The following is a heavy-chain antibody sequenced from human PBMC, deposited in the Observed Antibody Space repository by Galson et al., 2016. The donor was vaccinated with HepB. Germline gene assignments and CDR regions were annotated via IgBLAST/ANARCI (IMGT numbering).Heavy chain of an antibody. CDR2: IYPGDSDT. Sequence: QSGAEVKKPGESLKISCQGSGYKFTSYWIGWVRQVPGKGLEWMGTIYPGDSDTRYSPSFHGQVTISADKSITTAYLQWGSLKASDSAIYFCARRDGDCSGGTCFSRNCDYWGQGTLVSVSS. D-gene: IGHD2-15*01. V-gene: IGHV5-51*01. J-gene: IGHJ4*02. CDR3: ARRDGDCSGGTCFSRNCDY. CDR1: GYKFTSYW.